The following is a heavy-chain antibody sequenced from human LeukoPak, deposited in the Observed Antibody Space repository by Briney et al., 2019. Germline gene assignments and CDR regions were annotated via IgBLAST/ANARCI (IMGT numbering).Heavy chain of an antibody. CDR3: TYGDHRSFDY. CDR2: IYTSGST. Sequence: SETLSLTCAVYGGSFSGYYWSWIRQPAGKGLEWIGRIYTSGSTNYNPSLKSRVTMSVDTSKNQFSLKLSSVTAADTAVYYCTYGDHRSFDYWGQGTLVTVSS. D-gene: IGHD4-17*01. J-gene: IGHJ4*02. CDR1: GGSFSGYY. V-gene: IGHV4-59*10.